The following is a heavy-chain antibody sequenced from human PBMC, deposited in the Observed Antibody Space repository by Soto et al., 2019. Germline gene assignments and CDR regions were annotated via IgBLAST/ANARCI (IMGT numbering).Heavy chain of an antibody. J-gene: IGHJ6*02. CDR1: GFRFDDYN. D-gene: IGHD3-3*01. Sequence: GGSLRLSCAASGFRFDDYNIHWVRQAPGKGLEWVSLITWNGGNTYYADSVKGRFTISRDGTTGSVSLQMTSLKREDTGLYYCARETLSFGSALDVWGQGTMVTVSS. CDR2: ITWNGGNT. CDR3: ARETLSFGSALDV. V-gene: IGHV3-43*01.